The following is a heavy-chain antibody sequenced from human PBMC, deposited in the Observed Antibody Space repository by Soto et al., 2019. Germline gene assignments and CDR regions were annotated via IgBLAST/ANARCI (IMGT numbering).Heavy chain of an antibody. CDR2: ISPYSGNT. CDR1: CYIFVNYG. Sequence: ASAKVSCKAXCYIFVNYGIALLRHSPGQGLEWMGWISPYSGNTHYASKVQGRLTMTTDTSTSTAYMDLGSLTSDDTAVYYCAMVDNYVTPTPQDVWGQGTTVTVSS. D-gene: IGHD3-16*01. V-gene: IGHV1-18*01. J-gene: IGHJ6*02. CDR3: AMVDNYVTPTPQDV.